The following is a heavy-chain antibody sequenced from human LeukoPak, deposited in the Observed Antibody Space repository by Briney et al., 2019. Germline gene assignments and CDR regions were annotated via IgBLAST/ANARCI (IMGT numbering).Heavy chain of an antibody. D-gene: IGHD6-6*01. Sequence: SETLSLTCTVSGGSISSYYWSWIRQPAGKGLEWIGRIYTSGSTNYNPSLKSRVTMSVDTSKNQFSLKLSSVTAADTAVYYCARDPPYSSSSEGLDYWGQGTLVTVPS. J-gene: IGHJ4*02. CDR2: IYTSGST. CDR3: ARDPPYSSSSEGLDY. V-gene: IGHV4-4*07. CDR1: GGSISSYY.